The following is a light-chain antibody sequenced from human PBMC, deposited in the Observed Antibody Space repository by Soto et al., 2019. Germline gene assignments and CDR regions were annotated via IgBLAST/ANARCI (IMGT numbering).Light chain of an antibody. Sequence: EIVLTQYPATLSLTPGEKATLSCRATESVSTYLAWYQQKPGRAPRLLIYDASTRATGIPDRFSGSGSGTDFTLTVDRLEPEDFAVYYCQQSLNPKTFGQGTKVDIK. CDR2: DAS. J-gene: IGKJ1*01. CDR1: ESVSTY. CDR3: QQSLNPKT. V-gene: IGKV3-11*01.